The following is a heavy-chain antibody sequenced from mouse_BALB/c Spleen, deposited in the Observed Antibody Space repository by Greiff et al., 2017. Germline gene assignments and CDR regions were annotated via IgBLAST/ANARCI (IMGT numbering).Heavy chain of an antibody. CDR2: ISSGGSYT. J-gene: IGHJ3*01. D-gene: IGHD4-1*01. CDR3: AELGRFAY. CDR1: GFTFSSYA. V-gene: IGHV5-9-3*01. Sequence: DVKLVESGGGLVKPGGSLKLSCAASGFTFSSYAMSWVRQTPEKRLEWVATISSGGSYTYYPDSVKGRFTISRDNAKNTLYLQMSSLRSEDTAMYYCAELGRFAYWGQGTLVTVSA.